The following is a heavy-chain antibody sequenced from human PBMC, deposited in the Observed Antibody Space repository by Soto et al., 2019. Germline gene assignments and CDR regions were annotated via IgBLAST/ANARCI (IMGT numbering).Heavy chain of an antibody. CDR1: GGSISSYY. Sequence: SETLSLTCTVSGGSISSYYWSWIRQPPGKGLEWIGYIYYSGSINYNPSLKSRVTISVDTSKNQFSLKLSSVTAADTAVYYCARSPDYDILTGTGEGIAFDIWGQGTMVTVSS. CDR2: IYYSGSI. J-gene: IGHJ3*02. CDR3: ARSPDYDILTGTGEGIAFDI. D-gene: IGHD3-9*01. V-gene: IGHV4-59*01.